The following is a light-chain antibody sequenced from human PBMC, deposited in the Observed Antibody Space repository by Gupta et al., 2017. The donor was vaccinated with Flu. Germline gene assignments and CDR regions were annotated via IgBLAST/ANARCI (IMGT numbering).Light chain of an antibody. CDR3: QQSYSTPHT. J-gene: IGKJ2*01. CDR1: QSISSY. Sequence: PSSLSASLGDRVTITCRASQSISSYLNWYQQKPGKAPELLIYAASSLQSGVPSRFSGSGSGTDFTLTISNLQPEDFAAYFCQQSYSTPHTFGQGTKLEIK. CDR2: AAS. V-gene: IGKV1-39*01.